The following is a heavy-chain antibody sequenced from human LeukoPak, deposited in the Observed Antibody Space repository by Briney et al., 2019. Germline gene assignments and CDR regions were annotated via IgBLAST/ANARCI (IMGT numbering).Heavy chain of an antibody. V-gene: IGHV4-31*03. D-gene: IGHD3-10*01. CDR1: GGSISSGGYF. CDR2: SHYSGST. Sequence: KPSQSLSLTCTVSGGSISSGGYFWSWIRQLPGKGLEWIGYSHYSGSTYCYPSLKSRVSMSVDRSKNQFSLKLTSVTAADTAVYYCARDRETSMGGGTFDIWGQGTLVTVSS. J-gene: IGHJ3*02. CDR3: ARDRETSMGGGTFDI.